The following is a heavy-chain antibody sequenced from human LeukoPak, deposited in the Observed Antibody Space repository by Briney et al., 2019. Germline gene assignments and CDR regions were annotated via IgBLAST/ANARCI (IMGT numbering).Heavy chain of an antibody. J-gene: IGHJ4*02. CDR1: GFTFSTFW. Sequence: GGSLRLSCAASGFTFSTFWKTWVRQAPGKGLEWVAHMNSDGSKEDYVDSVKGRFTISRDNAKNSLYLQMNSLRAEDTAIYYCARDGWGYLLDYWGQGILVTVSS. CDR2: MNSDGSKE. D-gene: IGHD3-22*01. V-gene: IGHV3-7*01. CDR3: ARDGWGYLLDY.